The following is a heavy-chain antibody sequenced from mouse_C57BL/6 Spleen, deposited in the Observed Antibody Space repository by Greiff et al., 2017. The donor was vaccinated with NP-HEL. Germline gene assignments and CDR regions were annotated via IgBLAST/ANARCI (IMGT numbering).Heavy chain of an antibody. CDR2: IDPEDGDT. Sequence: EVKLQQSGAELVRPGASVKLSCTASGFNIEDYYMHWVKQRPEQGLEWIGRIDPEDGDTEYAPKFQGKATMTADTSSNTAYLQLSSLTSEDTAVYYCTTGGSSYRGYFDVWGTGTTVTVSS. CDR1: GFNIEDYY. D-gene: IGHD1-1*01. CDR3: TTGGSSYRGYFDV. V-gene: IGHV14-1*01. J-gene: IGHJ1*03.